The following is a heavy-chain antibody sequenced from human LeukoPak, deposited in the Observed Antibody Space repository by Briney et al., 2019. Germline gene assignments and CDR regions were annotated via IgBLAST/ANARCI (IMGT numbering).Heavy chain of an antibody. J-gene: IGHJ4*02. CDR3: ARARYGSGS. CDR1: GFTFSSYS. CDR2: ISSSSSYI. Sequence: KTGGSLRLSCAASGFTFSSYSMNWVRQAPGQGLEWFSSISSSSSYIYYAESVKCRFTISRDTAKNSLDLQMNRRRAEDTAVYYCARARYGSGSWGQGTLVTVSS. V-gene: IGHV3-21*01. D-gene: IGHD3-10*01.